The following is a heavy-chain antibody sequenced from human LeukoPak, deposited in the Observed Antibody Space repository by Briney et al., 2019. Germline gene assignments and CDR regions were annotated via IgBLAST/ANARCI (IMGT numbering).Heavy chain of an antibody. CDR2: IYPGDSDT. V-gene: IGHV5-51*01. Sequence: GESLKISCKGSGYSFTSYWIGWVRQMPGKDLEWMGIIYPGDSDTRYSPSFQGQVTISADKSISTAYLQWSSLKASDTAMYYCARHGMEAAVLPRYWGQGTLVTVSS. J-gene: IGHJ4*02. CDR3: ARHGMEAAVLPRY. D-gene: IGHD2-8*02. CDR1: GYSFTSYW.